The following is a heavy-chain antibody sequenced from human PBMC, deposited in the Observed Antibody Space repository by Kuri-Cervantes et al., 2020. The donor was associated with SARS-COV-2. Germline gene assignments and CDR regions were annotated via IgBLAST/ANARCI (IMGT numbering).Heavy chain of an antibody. CDR2: IYYSGST. CDR3: ARVQSPGYYDSSGFDY. V-gene: IGHV4-31*03. D-gene: IGHD3-22*01. Sequence: SETLSLTCTVSGGSISSGGYYWSWIRQHPGKGLEWIGYIYYSGSTYYNPSLKSRVTISVDTSKNQFSLKLSSVTAADTAVYYCARVQSPGYYDSSGFDYWGQGTLVTVSS. J-gene: IGHJ4*02. CDR1: GGSISSGGYY.